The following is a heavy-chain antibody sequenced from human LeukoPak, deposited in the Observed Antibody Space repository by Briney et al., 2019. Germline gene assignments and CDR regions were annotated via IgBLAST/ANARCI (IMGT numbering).Heavy chain of an antibody. V-gene: IGHV3-23*01. CDR3: SRLISTSSSRFSDY. D-gene: IGHD6-6*01. CDR2: ISISGENT. CDR1: GFTFSSYA. Sequence: GGSLRLSCAASGFTFSSYAMSWVRQAPGKGLEWVSAISISGENTYYADSVKGRFTISRDTSRNTLYLQMHSLRAEDTAVYYCSRLISTSSSRFSDYWGQGTLVTVSS. J-gene: IGHJ4*02.